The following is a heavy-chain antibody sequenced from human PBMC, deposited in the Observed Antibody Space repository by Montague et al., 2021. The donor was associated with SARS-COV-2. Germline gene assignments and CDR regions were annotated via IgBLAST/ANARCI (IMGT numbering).Heavy chain of an antibody. V-gene: IGHV3-11*06. D-gene: IGHD3-3*01. CDR2: ISSSGSYR. CDR3: ARDYDVWNDYPKWFFDL. CDR1: GFTLRNYY. Sequence: SLGLSCAASGFTLRNYYISWIRQAPGKGLEWVSCISSSGSYRDYADSVKGRFTISRDTGRNSVHLQIDSLRAEDTAVYYCARDYDVWNDYPKWFFDLWGRGTLVTVSS. J-gene: IGHJ2*01.